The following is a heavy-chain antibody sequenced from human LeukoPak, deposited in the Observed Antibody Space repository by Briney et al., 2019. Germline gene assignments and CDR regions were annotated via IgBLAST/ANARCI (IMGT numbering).Heavy chain of an antibody. CDR1: GGSISSGGYS. CDR3: ARTYSGSYYVDWFDP. D-gene: IGHD1-26*01. CDR2: IYYSGST. J-gene: IGHJ5*02. Sequence: SETLSLTCAVSGGSISSGGYSWSWIRQPPGKGLEWIGYIYYSGSTYYNPSLKSRVTISVDTSKNQFSLKLSSVTAADTAVYYCARTYSGSYYVDWFDPWGQGTLVTVSS. V-gene: IGHV4-30-4*07.